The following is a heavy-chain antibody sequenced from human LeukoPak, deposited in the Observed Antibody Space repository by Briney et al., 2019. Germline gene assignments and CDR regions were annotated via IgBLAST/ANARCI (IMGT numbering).Heavy chain of an antibody. J-gene: IGHJ4*02. Sequence: ASVKVFCKASGYTFTGYYMHWVRQAPGQGLEWMGRINPNSGGTNYAQKFQGRVTMTRDTSISTAYMELSRLRSDDTAVYYCARDRPNWNYDYWGQGTLVTVSS. CDR3: ARDRPNWNYDY. V-gene: IGHV1-2*06. D-gene: IGHD1-7*01. CDR1: GYTFTGYY. CDR2: INPNSGGT.